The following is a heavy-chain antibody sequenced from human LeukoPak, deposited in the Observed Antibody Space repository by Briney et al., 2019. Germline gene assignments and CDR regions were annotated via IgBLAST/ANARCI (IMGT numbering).Heavy chain of an antibody. D-gene: IGHD1-20*01. Sequence: GSLRLSCAASGFTFSSYAMNWVRDAPGKGLEWVSTISGSGGSTYYADSVKGRFTISRDNSKNTLWLQMNSLRAEDTAVYYCAKDPELSGTDSWFDPWGQGTLVTVSS. V-gene: IGHV3-23*01. J-gene: IGHJ5*02. CDR3: AKDPELSGTDSWFDP. CDR2: ISGSGGST. CDR1: GFTFSSYA.